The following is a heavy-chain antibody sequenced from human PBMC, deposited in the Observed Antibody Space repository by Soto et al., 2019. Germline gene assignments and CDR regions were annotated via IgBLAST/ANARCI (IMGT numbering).Heavy chain of an antibody. CDR1: GFTFSHYG. CDR2: IWNDGTYK. J-gene: IGHJ6*01. CDR3: GRDPLGTFDGMDV. V-gene: IGHV3-33*01. Sequence: QVQLVESGGGVVQPGRSLRISCAASGFTFSHYGMHWVRQAPGNGLEWVAVIWNDGTYKYYADSVKGRFTISRDESKTTLYLQVDSLRAEDTAVYCCGRDPLGTFDGMDVWGQGTTVIVSS. D-gene: IGHD7-27*01.